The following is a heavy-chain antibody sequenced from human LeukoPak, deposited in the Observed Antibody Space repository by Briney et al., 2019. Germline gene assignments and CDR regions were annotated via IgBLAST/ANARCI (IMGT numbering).Heavy chain of an antibody. CDR3: ARDSIVVVPAASPYYFDY. CDR2: ISAYNGNT. Sequence: ASVKVSCKASGYTFTSYGISWVRQAPGQGLEWMGWISAYNGNTNYAQKLQGRVTMTTDTSTSTAYMELRSLRSDDTAVYYCARDSIVVVPAASPYYFDYWGQGPLVTVSS. J-gene: IGHJ4*02. V-gene: IGHV1-18*01. CDR1: GYTFTSYG. D-gene: IGHD2-2*01.